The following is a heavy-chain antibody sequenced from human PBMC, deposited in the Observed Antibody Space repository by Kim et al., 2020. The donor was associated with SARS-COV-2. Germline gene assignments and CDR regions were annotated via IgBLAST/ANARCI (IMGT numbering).Heavy chain of an antibody. CDR3: VRRLHSGSYLNFDY. CDR2: INHSGST. V-gene: IGHV4-34*01. Sequence: SETLSLTCAVYGGSFSGYYWSWIRQPPGEGLELIGEINHSGSTNCNPSLKSRVTISVDTSKNQFSLKLTSVTAADTAMYYCVRRLHSGSYLNFDYWGQGTLVTVSS. D-gene: IGHD1-26*01. CDR1: GGSFSGYY. J-gene: IGHJ4*02.